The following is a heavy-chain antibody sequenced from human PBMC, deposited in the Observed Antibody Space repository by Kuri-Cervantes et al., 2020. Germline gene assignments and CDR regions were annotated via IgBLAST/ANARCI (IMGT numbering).Heavy chain of an antibody. CDR3: VRDSNWAFGL. Sequence: GGSLRLSCAASGFTFSNYWMHWVRQAPGKGLEWVANIKEDGSDKYYVDSVKGRFTISRDNAKNSVNLQMDNLRVDDTALYYCVRDSNWAFGLWGQGTMVTVSS. CDR2: IKEDGSDK. CDR1: GFTFSNYW. V-gene: IGHV3-7*01. J-gene: IGHJ3*01. D-gene: IGHD5-24*01.